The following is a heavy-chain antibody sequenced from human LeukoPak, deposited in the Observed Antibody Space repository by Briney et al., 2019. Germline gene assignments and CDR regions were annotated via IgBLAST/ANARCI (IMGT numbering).Heavy chain of an antibody. CDR1: GGSISSYY. V-gene: IGHV4-59*01. D-gene: IGHD6-13*01. CDR2: IYYSGST. CDR3: ARGGSWYGSLVY. Sequence: PSETLSLTCTVSGGSISSYYWSWIRQPPGKGLEWIGYIYYSGSTNYNPSLKSRVTISVDTSKNQFSLKLSSVTAADTAVYYCARGGSWYGSLVYWGQGALVTVSS. J-gene: IGHJ4*02.